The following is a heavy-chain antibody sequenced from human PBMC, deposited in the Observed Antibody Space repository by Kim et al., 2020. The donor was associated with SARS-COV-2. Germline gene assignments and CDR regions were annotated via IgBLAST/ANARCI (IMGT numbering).Heavy chain of an antibody. CDR3: ARERFGGSFDY. V-gene: IGHV1-3*01. CDR1: GFTFSDYA. J-gene: IGHJ4*02. Sequence: ASVKVSCKASGFTFSDYAMYWVRQAPGQRLEWMGWINAGSGNTRYSQEFQGRVTITWDTSASTAYMDLTSLRFEDTAVYYCARERFGGSFDYWGQGTLVTVSS. D-gene: IGHD3-10*01. CDR2: INAGSGNT.